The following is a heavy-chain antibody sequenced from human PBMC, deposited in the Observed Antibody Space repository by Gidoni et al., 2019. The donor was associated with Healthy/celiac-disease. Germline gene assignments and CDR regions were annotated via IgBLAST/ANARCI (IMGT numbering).Heavy chain of an antibody. CDR2: IYHSGST. V-gene: IGHV4-4*02. CDR1: ARSLSSSNW. D-gene: IGHD5-12*01. Sequence: QLQLQESGPGLVKPSVTLSLTSAVSARSLSSSNWWSWVRPPPGKGLEWIGEIYHSGSTNYNPSLKSRVTISVDKSKNQFSLKLSSVTAADTAVYYCAREWTNDYYGMDVWGQGTTVTVSS. J-gene: IGHJ6*02. CDR3: AREWTNDYYGMDV.